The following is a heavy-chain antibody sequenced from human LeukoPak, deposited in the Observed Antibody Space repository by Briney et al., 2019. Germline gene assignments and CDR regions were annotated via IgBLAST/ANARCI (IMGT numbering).Heavy chain of an antibody. V-gene: IGHV7-4-1*02. D-gene: IGHD3-10*01. J-gene: IGHJ5*02. CDR1: GYTFTGYY. Sequence: GASVKVSCKASGYTFTGYYMHWMRQAPGQGLEWMGWINTNTGNPTYAQGFKGRVVFSLDTSVSTAYVQISRLRAEDTAVYYCARLSTYKWFGEPWGQGTLVTVSS. CDR2: INTNTGNP. CDR3: ARLSTYKWFGEP.